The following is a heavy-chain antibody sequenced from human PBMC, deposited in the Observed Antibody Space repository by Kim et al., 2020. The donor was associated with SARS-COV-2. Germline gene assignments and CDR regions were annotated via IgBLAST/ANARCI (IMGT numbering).Heavy chain of an antibody. CDR1: GYIFTSYY. D-gene: IGHD6-19*01. CDR2: INPSGGST. V-gene: IGHV1-46*01. Sequence: ASVKVSCKASGYIFTSYYMHWVRQAPGQGLEWMGIINPSGGSTSYAQKFQGRVTMTRDTSTSTVYMELSSLRFEDTAVYYCARGDSSGWYLLDPWGQGTLVTVSS. J-gene: IGHJ5*02. CDR3: ARGDSSGWYLLDP.